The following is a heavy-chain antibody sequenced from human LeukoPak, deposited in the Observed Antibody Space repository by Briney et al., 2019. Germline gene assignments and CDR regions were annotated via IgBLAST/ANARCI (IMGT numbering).Heavy chain of an antibody. CDR3: ARGLVDTAMVTFFDY. V-gene: IGHV4-59*08. Sequence: SETLSLTCTVSGGSTSSYYWSWIRQPPGKGLEWIGYIYYSGSTNYNPSLKSRVTISVDTSKNQFSLKLSSVTAADTAVYYCARGLVDTAMVTFFDYWGQGTLVTVSS. J-gene: IGHJ4*02. CDR2: IYYSGST. CDR1: GGSTSSYY. D-gene: IGHD5-18*01.